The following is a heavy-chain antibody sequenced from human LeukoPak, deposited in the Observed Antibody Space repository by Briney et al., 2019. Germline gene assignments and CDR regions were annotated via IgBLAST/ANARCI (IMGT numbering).Heavy chain of an antibody. V-gene: IGHV1-2*02. CDR2: INPNSGGT. CDR3: ARGYNYYDSSGPPAY. Sequence: ASVKVSCKASGYTFTGYYMHWVRQAPGQGLEWMGWINPNSGGTNYAQKFQGRVTMTRDTSISTAYMELSRLRSDDTAVYYCARGYNYYDSSGPPAYWGQGTLVTVSS. CDR1: GYTFTGYY. J-gene: IGHJ4*02. D-gene: IGHD3-22*01.